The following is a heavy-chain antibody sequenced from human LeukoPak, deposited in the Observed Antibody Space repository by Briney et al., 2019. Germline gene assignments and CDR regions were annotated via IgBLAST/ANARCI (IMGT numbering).Heavy chain of an antibody. CDR2: IIPIFGTA. CDR3: ARGAQDYYYYMDV. Sequence: SVKVSCKASGGTFSSYAISWVRQAPGQGLEWIGRIIPIFGTANYAQKFQGRVTITTDESTSTAYMELSSLRSEDTAAYYCARGAQDYYYYMDVWGKGTTVTVSS. J-gene: IGHJ6*03. V-gene: IGHV1-69*05. CDR1: GGTFSSYA.